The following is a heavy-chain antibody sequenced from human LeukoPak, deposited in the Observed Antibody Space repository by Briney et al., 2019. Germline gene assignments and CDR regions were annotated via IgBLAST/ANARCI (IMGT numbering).Heavy chain of an antibody. CDR2: ISSSSGYI. CDR3: ARVGCSSTSCYVDY. CDR1: GFTFSSYS. D-gene: IGHD2-2*01. V-gene: IGHV3-21*01. Sequence: PGGSLRLSCAASGFTFSSYSMNWVRQAPGKGLEWVSSISSSSGYIYYADSVKGRFTISRDNAKNSLYLQMNSLRAEATAVYYCARVGCSSTSCYVDYWGQGTLVTVSS. J-gene: IGHJ4*02.